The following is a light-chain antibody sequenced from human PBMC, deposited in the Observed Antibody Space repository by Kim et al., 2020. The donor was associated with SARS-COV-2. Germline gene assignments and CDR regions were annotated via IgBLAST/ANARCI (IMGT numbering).Light chain of an antibody. Sequence: AAVGDRVTITCRASQGITNKLAWYQQKPGKAPNLLIYVASALHSGVPSRFSGSGSGTEFSLTISSLQPEDSATYYCQQLHSYPLTFGQGTRLEIK. CDR2: VAS. V-gene: IGKV1-9*01. CDR3: QQLHSYPLT. J-gene: IGKJ5*01. CDR1: QGITNK.